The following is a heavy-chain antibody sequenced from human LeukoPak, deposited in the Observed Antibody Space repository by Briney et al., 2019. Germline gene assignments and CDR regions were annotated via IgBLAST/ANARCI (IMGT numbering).Heavy chain of an antibody. CDR3: ARNMVRGVIITEQDYYFDY. CDR1: GFTFSSYG. Sequence: GGSLRLSCAASGFTFSSYGMHWVRQAPGKGLEWVSSIGSSTPYIYYADSLKGRFTISRDNAKNSLYLQMNSLRAEDTAVYYCARNMVRGVIITEQDYYFDYWGQGTLVTVSS. V-gene: IGHV3-21*01. J-gene: IGHJ4*02. D-gene: IGHD3-10*01. CDR2: IGSSTPYI.